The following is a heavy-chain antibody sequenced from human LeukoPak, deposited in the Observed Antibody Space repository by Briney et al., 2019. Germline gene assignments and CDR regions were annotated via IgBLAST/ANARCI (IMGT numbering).Heavy chain of an antibody. Sequence: ASVKVSCKASGYTFTGYYMHWVRRAPGEGLEWMGWINPNSGGTNYAQKFQGRVTMTRDTSISTAYMELSRLRSDDTAVYYCARAALTDTGDYWGQGTLVTVSS. V-gene: IGHV1-2*02. CDR2: INPNSGGT. CDR3: ARAALTDTGDY. CDR1: GYTFTGYY. J-gene: IGHJ4*02. D-gene: IGHD4-11*01.